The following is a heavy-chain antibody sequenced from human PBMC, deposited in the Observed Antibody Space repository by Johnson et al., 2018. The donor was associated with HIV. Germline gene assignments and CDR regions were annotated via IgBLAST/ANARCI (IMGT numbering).Heavy chain of an antibody. Sequence: VQLVESGGGLIQPGGSLRLSCAASGFTVSSNYMSWVRQAPGKGLEWVSGINWNGGSTGYADSVKGRFTISRDNSKNTLYLQMNSLRAEDSALYYCAKEGRDAFDIWGQGTTVTVSS. D-gene: IGHD3-10*01. CDR2: INWNGGST. CDR3: AKEGRDAFDI. J-gene: IGHJ3*02. CDR1: GFTVSSNY. V-gene: IGHV3-53*01.